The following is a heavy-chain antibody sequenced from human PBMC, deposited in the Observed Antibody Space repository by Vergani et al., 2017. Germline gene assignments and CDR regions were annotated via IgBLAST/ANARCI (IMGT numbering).Heavy chain of an antibody. D-gene: IGHD6-6*01. Sequence: LQLQESGPGLVKPSETLSLTCTVSGGSISSSSYYWGWIRQPPGKGLEWVSAISGSGGSTYYADSVKGRFTISRDNSKNTLYLQMNSLRAEDTAVYYCAKERIEYSSPRYFDYWGQGTLVTVSS. CDR1: GGSISSSSYY. J-gene: IGHJ4*02. CDR2: ISGSGGST. CDR3: AKERIEYSSPRYFDY. V-gene: IGHV3-23*01.